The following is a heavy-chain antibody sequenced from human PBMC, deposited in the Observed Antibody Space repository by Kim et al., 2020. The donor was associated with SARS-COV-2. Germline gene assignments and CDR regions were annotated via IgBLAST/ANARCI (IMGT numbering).Heavy chain of an antibody. CDR2: IKSKTDGGTT. Sequence: GGSLRLSCAASGFTFSNAWMSWVRQAPGKGLEWVGRIKSKTDGGTTDYAAPVKGRFTISRDDSKNTLYLQMNSLKTEDTAVYYCTACSYDVDDYYYGMDVWGQGTTVTVSS. V-gene: IGHV3-15*01. D-gene: IGHD5-12*01. CDR3: TACSYDVDDYYYGMDV. CDR1: GFTFSNAW. J-gene: IGHJ6*02.